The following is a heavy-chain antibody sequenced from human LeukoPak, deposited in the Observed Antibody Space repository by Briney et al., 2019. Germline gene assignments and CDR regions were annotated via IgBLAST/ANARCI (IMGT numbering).Heavy chain of an antibody. Sequence: WESLTLSCAVSGFTFTNNAMSWVRQTPGKGLEWVSATVGSGPDTYHANSGKGRFTMSRDNSRNTLYLQMNRLRAEDTAVYYCARASSGSCYYYMDVWGKGTPVTVSS. CDR2: TVGSGPDT. J-gene: IGHJ6*03. V-gene: IGHV3-23*01. CDR3: ARASSGSCYYYMDV. CDR1: GFTFTNNA. D-gene: IGHD3-22*01.